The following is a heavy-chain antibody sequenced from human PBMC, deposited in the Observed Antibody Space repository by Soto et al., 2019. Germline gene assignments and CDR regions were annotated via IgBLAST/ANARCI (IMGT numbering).Heavy chain of an antibody. CDR2: IDWDDDK. CDR1: GFSLSTSGMC. D-gene: IGHD4-17*01. Sequence: SGPTLVNPTQTLTLTCTFSGFSLSTSGMCVSWIRQPPGKALEWLARIDWDDDKYYSTSLKTRLTISKDTSKNQVVLTMTNMDPVDTATYYCARIPNYGGNPSLFDYWGQGTLVTVSS. CDR3: ARIPNYGGNPSLFDY. V-gene: IGHV2-70*11. J-gene: IGHJ4*02.